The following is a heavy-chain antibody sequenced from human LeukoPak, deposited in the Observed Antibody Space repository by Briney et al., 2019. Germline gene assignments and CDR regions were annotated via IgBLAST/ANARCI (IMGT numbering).Heavy chain of an antibody. J-gene: IGHJ6*03. CDR1: GFTFDDFA. Sequence: PGRSLRLSCAASGFTFDDFAMHWVRQPPGKGLEWVSGISWNSGSIAYADSVKGRFTISRDNAKNSLDLQMSSLRPEDTAVYYCTGVRRLERYYYYMDVWGKGTTVTVSS. CDR3: TGVRRLERYYYYMDV. D-gene: IGHD1-1*01. V-gene: IGHV3-9*01. CDR2: ISWNSGSI.